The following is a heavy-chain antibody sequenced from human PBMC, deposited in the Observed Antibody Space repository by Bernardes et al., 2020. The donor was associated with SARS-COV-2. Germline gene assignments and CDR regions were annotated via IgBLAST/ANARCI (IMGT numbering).Heavy chain of an antibody. Sequence: SETLSLTCTVSGGSLSSRSYYWGWIRQPPGKGLEWIGSIYYSGSTYYNPSLKSRVTISVDTSKNQFSLKLSSVTAADTAVYYCARHGCSSTSCYWRNWFDPWGQGTLVTVSS. V-gene: IGHV4-39*01. CDR3: ARHGCSSTSCYWRNWFDP. D-gene: IGHD2-2*01. CDR1: GGSLSSRSYY. CDR2: IYYSGST. J-gene: IGHJ5*02.